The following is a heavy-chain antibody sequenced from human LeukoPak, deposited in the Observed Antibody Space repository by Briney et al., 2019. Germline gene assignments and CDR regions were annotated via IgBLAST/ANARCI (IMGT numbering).Heavy chain of an antibody. Sequence: GASVKVSCKASGYTFTSYYMHWVRQAPGQGLEWMGIINTSGGSTSYAQKFQGRVTMTRDTSTSTAYMELSSLRSEDTAVYYCARSRPQDNWNYESVWDYWGQGTLVTVSS. CDR1: GYTFTSYY. V-gene: IGHV1-46*01. J-gene: IGHJ4*02. CDR2: INTSGGST. D-gene: IGHD1-7*01. CDR3: ARSRPQDNWNYESVWDY.